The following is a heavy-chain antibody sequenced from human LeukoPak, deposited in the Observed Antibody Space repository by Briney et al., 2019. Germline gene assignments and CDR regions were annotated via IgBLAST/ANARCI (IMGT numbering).Heavy chain of an antibody. J-gene: IGHJ4*02. V-gene: IGHV3-7*01. Sequence: GGSLRLSCAASGFTFSSYWMHWVRQAPGKGLEWVANIKYDDSEKYLVESVKGRFTISRENAKNSVFLQMNSLRVEDTAMYYCARGRDASYWGQGTQVTVSS. CDR3: ARGRDASY. CDR1: GFTFSSYW. D-gene: IGHD2-2*01. CDR2: IKYDDSEK.